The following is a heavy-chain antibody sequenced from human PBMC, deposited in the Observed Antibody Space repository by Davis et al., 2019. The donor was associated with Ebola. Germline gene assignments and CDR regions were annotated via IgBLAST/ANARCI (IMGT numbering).Heavy chain of an antibody. V-gene: IGHV3-15*07. J-gene: IGHJ4*02. Sequence: GESLKISCAASGFTFSNAWMNWVRQAPGKGLEWVGRIKSKTDGGTTDYAAPVKGRFTISRDDSKNTLYLQMNSLKTEDTAVYYCTTPGGSGYYFDYWGQGTLVTVSS. CDR3: TTPGGSGYYFDY. CDR2: IKSKTDGGTT. D-gene: IGHD3-22*01. CDR1: GFTFSNAW.